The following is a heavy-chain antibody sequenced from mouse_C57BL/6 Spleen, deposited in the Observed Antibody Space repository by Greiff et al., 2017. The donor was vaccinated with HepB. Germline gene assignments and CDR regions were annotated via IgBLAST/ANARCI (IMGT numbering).Heavy chain of an antibody. J-gene: IGHJ4*01. D-gene: IGHD1-1*01. CDR3: ARGDYYGSSHYAMDY. V-gene: IGHV3-6*01. CDR2: ISYDGSN. CDR1: GYSITSGYY. Sequence: EVKLMESGPGLVKPSQSLSLTCSVTGYSITSGYYWNWIRQFPGNKLEWMGYISYDGSNNYNPSLKNRISITRDTSKNQFFLKLNSVTTEDTATYYCARGDYYGSSHYAMDYWGQGTSVTVSS.